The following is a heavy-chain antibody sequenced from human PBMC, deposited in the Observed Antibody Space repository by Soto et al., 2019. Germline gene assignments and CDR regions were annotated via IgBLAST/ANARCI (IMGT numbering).Heavy chain of an antibody. CDR1: GFTFSAHY. Sequence: EVQVVESGGGLVQPGGSLRLSCAASGFTFSAHYMDWVRQAPGKGLEWVGRIRNRVNRNTTEYAASVKGRFTISRDDSQNSLYLQMDSLKTEDTDIYYCTRVRSSNWGLDDSDMWGQGTMVTVSS. J-gene: IGHJ3*02. CDR3: TRVRSSNWGLDDSDM. V-gene: IGHV3-72*01. CDR2: IRNRVNRNTT. D-gene: IGHD6-13*01.